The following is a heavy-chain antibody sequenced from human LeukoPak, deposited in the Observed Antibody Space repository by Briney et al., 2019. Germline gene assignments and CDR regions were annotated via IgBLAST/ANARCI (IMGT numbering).Heavy chain of an antibody. D-gene: IGHD4-17*01. CDR3: AYGLFDY. V-gene: IGHV3-53*01. J-gene: IGHJ4*02. CDR1: GFIFSSDS. Sequence: GGSLRLSCATSGFIFSSDSMIWVRQAPGKGLEWVSSISGGDITYYADSVKGRFTISRDDFKNTLYLQMNTLRAEDTAVYFCAYGLFDYWGQGTLVTVSS. CDR2: ISGGDIT.